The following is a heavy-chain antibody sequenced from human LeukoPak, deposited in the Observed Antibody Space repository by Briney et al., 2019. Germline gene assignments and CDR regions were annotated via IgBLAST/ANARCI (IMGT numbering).Heavy chain of an antibody. CDR1: GFTFSSYA. D-gene: IGHD5-12*01. Sequence: GRSLRLSCAASGFTFSSYAMHWVRQAPGKGLEWVAVISYDGNNKYYADSVEGRFTISRDNSNNTLYLQMNSLRAEDTAVYYCARGPSGYHNTGGQGTLVTVSS. CDR2: ISYDGNNK. J-gene: IGHJ4*02. V-gene: IGHV3-30*04. CDR3: ARGPSGYHNT.